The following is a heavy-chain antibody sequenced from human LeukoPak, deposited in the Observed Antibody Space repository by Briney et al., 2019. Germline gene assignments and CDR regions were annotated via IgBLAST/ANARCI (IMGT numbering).Heavy chain of an antibody. Sequence: GGSLRLSCAASGFTFSSYWMHWVRQAPGKGLVWVSRINFDGSSTRYADSVKGRFTISRDNAKNSLYLQMNSLRAEDTAVYYCARVSAGVLATKSFGATYYYYMDVWGKGTTVTISS. CDR2: INFDGSST. CDR1: GFTFSSYW. V-gene: IGHV3-74*01. D-gene: IGHD5-12*01. J-gene: IGHJ6*03. CDR3: ARVSAGVLATKSFGATYYYYMDV.